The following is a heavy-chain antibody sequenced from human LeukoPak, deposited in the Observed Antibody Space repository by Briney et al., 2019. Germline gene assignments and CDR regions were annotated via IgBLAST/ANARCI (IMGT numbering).Heavy chain of an antibody. Sequence: TGRSLRLSCAASGFTFSSYGMHWVRQAPGKGLEWVAVIWYDGSNKYYADSVKGRFTISRDNSKNTLYLQMNSLRAEDTAVYYCARIYGSSSSFLDYWGQGTLVTVSS. V-gene: IGHV3-33*01. CDR1: GFTFSSYG. CDR3: ARIYGSSSSFLDY. D-gene: IGHD2-2*01. J-gene: IGHJ4*02. CDR2: IWYDGSNK.